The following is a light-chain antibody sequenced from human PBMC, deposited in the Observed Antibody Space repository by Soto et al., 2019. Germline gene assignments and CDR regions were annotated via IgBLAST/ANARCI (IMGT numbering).Light chain of an antibody. J-gene: IGKJ5*01. Sequence: EIVMTQSPATLSVSRGERATLSCRASQSVSSNYLAWYQQKPGQAPRLLIYGASTRATGIPARFSGSGSGTEFTLTISNLQSEDFAVYFCQQYHNWPPITFGQGTRLEIK. CDR2: GAS. V-gene: IGKV3D-15*01. CDR3: QQYHNWPPIT. CDR1: QSVSSN.